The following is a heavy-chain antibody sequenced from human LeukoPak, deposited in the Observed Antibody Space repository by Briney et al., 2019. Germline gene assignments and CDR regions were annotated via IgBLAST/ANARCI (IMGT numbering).Heavy chain of an antibody. J-gene: IGHJ4*02. CDR2: IYHSGAN. D-gene: IGHD3-10*01. CDR3: ARGGGYGSGAFDY. V-gene: IGHV4-38-2*02. Sequence: SETLSLTCTVSSYSISSGYYWGWIRQFPGEGLEWIGSIYHSGANYYNPALKSRVVISADTSKNQFSLKLTSVTAADTAVYYCARGGGYGSGAFDYWGQGTLVTVSS. CDR1: SYSISSGYY.